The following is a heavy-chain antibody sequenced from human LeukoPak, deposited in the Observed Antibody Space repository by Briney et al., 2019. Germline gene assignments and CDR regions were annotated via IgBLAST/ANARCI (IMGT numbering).Heavy chain of an antibody. D-gene: IGHD2-15*01. CDR1: GFTFSSYA. CDR3: AKGVVAATNAAYYGMDV. CDR2: ISYDGSNK. J-gene: IGHJ6*02. Sequence: PGRSLRLSCAASGFTFSSYAMHWVRQAPGKGLEWVAVISYDGSNKYYADSVKGRFTISRDNSKNTLYLQMNSLRAEDTAVYYCAKGVVAATNAAYYGMDVWGQGTTVTVSS. V-gene: IGHV3-30*01.